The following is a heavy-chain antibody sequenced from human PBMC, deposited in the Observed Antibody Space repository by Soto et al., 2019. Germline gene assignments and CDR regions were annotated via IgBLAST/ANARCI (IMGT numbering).Heavy chain of an antibody. CDR3: AREAPYCTSATCPKFYDMDV. CDR1: GSRFSNYV. J-gene: IGHJ6*02. V-gene: IGHV1-69*01. Sequence: QVQLVQSGAEVKTPGSSLKVSCKVSGSRFSNYVISWVRQAPGHGLEWLGRIIPIFNSPAYAQKFQARVVITADEITNTAYMELNSLRFDDTAVYYCAREAPYCTSATCPKFYDMDVWGQGTTVTVAS. D-gene: IGHD2-21*01. CDR2: IIPIFNSP.